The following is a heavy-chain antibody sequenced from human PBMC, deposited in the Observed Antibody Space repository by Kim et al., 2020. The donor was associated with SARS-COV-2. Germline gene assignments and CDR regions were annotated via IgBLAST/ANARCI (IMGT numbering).Heavy chain of an antibody. CDR2: IYYSGST. CDR3: ARVGYCSSTSCYRSWFDP. J-gene: IGHJ5*02. Sequence: SETLSLTCTVSGGSISSGDYYWSWIRQPPGKGLEWIGYIYYSGSTYYNPSLKSRVTISVDTSKNQFSLKLSSVTAADTAVYYCARVGYCSSTSCYRSWFDPWGQGTLVTVSS. V-gene: IGHV4-30-4*01. D-gene: IGHD2-2*01. CDR1: GGSISSGDYY.